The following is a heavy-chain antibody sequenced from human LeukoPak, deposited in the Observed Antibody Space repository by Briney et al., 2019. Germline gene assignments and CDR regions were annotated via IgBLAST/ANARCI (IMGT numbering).Heavy chain of an antibody. CDR2: IIPIFGTA. Sequence: SVKVSCKAFGYTFTSNYMHWVRQAPGQGLEWMGGIIPIFGTANYAQKFQGRVTITADKSTSTAYMELSSLRSEDTAVYYCARDNHGSPNWFDPWGQGTLVTVSS. CDR3: ARDNHGSPNWFDP. D-gene: IGHD3-10*01. CDR1: GYTFTSNY. V-gene: IGHV1-69*06. J-gene: IGHJ5*02.